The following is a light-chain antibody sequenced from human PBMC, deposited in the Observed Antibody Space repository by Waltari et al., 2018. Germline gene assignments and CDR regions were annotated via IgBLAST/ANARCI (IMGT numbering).Light chain of an antibody. CDR2: ASS. CDR3: QQSYSTPWT. V-gene: IGKV1-39*01. Sequence: DIQMTQSPCSLSASVGDRVTITGLASQSISSYLNWDHQKPGIAPKLLIYASSSLQSGVPSRFSGSGSGTDFTLTISSLQPEDFATYYCQQSYSTPWTFGQGTKVEIK. J-gene: IGKJ1*01. CDR1: QSISSY.